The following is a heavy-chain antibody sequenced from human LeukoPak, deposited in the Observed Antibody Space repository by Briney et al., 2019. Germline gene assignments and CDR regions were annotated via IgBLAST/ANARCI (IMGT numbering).Heavy chain of an antibody. J-gene: IGHJ5*02. V-gene: IGHV4-4*07. CDR1: GGSISSYY. D-gene: IGHD4-23*01. CDR3: ARDSTVESEFDP. CDR2: IYTSGST. Sequence: SETLSLTCTVPGGSISSYYWSWIRQPAGKGLEWIGRIYTSGSTNYNPSLKSRVTMSVDTSKNQFSLKLSSVTAADTAVYYCARDSTVESEFDPWGQGTLVTVSS.